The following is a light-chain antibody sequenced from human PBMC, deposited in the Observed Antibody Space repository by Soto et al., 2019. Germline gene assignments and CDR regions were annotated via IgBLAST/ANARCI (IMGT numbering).Light chain of an antibody. V-gene: IGKV1-39*01. J-gene: IGKJ3*01. Sequence: DIQMTQSPSSLSASVGDRVTITCRASQSISSYLNWYQQKPGKAPKLLIYAASSLQSAVPSRFSGSVSGTDFTLTISSLQPEDFATYYCQQSYSTLAFGPGTKVDIK. CDR2: AAS. CDR1: QSISSY. CDR3: QQSYSTLA.